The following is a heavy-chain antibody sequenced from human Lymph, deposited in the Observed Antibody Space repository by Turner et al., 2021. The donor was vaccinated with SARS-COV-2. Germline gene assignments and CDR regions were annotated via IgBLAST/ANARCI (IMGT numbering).Heavy chain of an antibody. CDR3: ARQTVNNWVDP. V-gene: IGHV4-59*01. CDR1: GGSMNNNY. D-gene: IGHD2-21*02. CDR2: SFYRGST. Sequence: QVQLQESGPRLVKPLETLSLPCTVSGGSMNNNYWSWIRQPPGKRLEWMGFSFYRGSTNYNPSLKSLVTLSVDTSENQFSLKLTSVTAADTAIYYCARQTVNNWVDPWGQGTLVTVSS. J-gene: IGHJ5*02.